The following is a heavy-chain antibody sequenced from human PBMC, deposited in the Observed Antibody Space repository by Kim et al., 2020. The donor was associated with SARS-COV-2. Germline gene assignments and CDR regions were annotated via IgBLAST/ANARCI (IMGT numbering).Heavy chain of an antibody. J-gene: IGHJ6*02. V-gene: IGHV1-69*04. CDR3: ASRITMVRGFMSGYYGMDV. Sequence: SVKVSCKASGGTFSSYAISWVRQAPGQGLEWMGRIIPILGIANYAQKFQGRVTITADKSTSTAYMELSSLRSEDTAVYYCASRITMVRGFMSGYYGMDVWGQGTTVTVSS. CDR2: IIPILGIA. CDR1: GGTFSSYA. D-gene: IGHD3-10*01.